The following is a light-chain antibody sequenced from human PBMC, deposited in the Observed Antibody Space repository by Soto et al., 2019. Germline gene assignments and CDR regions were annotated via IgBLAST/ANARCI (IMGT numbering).Light chain of an antibody. CDR1: SIDVGGYNY. CDR2: EVT. CDR3: SSYAASTVL. J-gene: IGLJ2*01. V-gene: IGLV2-8*01. Sequence: QSALTQPPSASGSPGQSVTISCTGTSIDVGGYNYVSWYQQYPGKAPKLMIYEVTKRPSGVPDRFSGSESGNTASLTISGLQAEDEADYYCSSYAASTVLFGGGTQLNVL.